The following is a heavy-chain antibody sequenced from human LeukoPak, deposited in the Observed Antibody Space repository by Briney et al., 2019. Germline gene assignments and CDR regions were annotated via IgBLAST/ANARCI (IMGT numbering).Heavy chain of an antibody. Sequence: ASVKVSCKASGYTFTSYDIHWVRQATGQGLEWMGRISNYNGHTNYAQKFLGRVTMTTDTYTTTGYMELRSLRSDDTAVYYCARWSGGSDWLYHNGMDVWGQGTTVIVSS. CDR1: GYTFTSYD. J-gene: IGHJ6*02. V-gene: IGHV1-18*01. CDR2: ISNYNGHT. D-gene: IGHD6-19*01. CDR3: ARWSGGSDWLYHNGMDV.